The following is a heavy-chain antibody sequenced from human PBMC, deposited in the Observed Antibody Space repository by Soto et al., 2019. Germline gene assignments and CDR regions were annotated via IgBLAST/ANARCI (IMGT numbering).Heavy chain of an antibody. Sequence: QVQLVESGGGVVQPGRSLRLSCAASGFTFSNYGMQWVRQAPGKGLEWVAVIWFDGSNKYYADSVKGRFTISRDNSKNTLYLQMNSLRAEDTAVYYCARDHTYGSGTSYGHNWFDPWGQGTLGTVSS. CDR1: GFTFSNYG. CDR2: IWFDGSNK. J-gene: IGHJ5*02. V-gene: IGHV3-33*08. CDR3: ARDHTYGSGTSYGHNWFDP. D-gene: IGHD3-10*01.